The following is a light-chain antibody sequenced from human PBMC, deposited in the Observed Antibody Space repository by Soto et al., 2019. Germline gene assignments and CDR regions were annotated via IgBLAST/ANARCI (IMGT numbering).Light chain of an antibody. CDR1: SSDVGGYNY. Sequence: QSALTQPASVSGSPGQSITISCTGTSSDVGGYNYVSWYQQHPGKAPKLRIYEVSNRPSGVSNRFSGSKSGNTASLTISGLQAEDEADYYFSSYTSSSTRVFGGGTKLTVL. CDR3: SSYTSSSTRV. J-gene: IGLJ3*02. V-gene: IGLV2-14*01. CDR2: EVS.